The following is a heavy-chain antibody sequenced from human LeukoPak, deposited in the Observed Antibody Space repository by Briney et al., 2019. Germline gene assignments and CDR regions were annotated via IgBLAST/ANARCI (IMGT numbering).Heavy chain of an antibody. D-gene: IGHD4-17*01. V-gene: IGHV4-31*03. CDR3: ARGQGTVTTH. CDR2: IYYSGST. Sequence: SQTLSLTCTVSGGSISSGGYYWSWIRQHPGKGLEWIGYIYYSGSTYYNPSLESRVTTSVDTSKNQFSLKLSSVTAADTAVYYCARGQGTVTTHWGQGTLVTVSS. J-gene: IGHJ4*02. CDR1: GGSISSGGYY.